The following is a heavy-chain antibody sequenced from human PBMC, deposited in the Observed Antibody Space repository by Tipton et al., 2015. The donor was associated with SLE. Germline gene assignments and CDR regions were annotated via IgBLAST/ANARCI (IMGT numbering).Heavy chain of an antibody. Sequence: QLVQSGAEVKKPGSSVKVSCQASGGNLNKLAINWVRQAPGQGLEWMGGIIPVFVTTNYAQKFQGRVTITADESTNTAYVELNSLTSEDTAVYYCARDWGIIEAANTGAFDVWGQGTVVTVSS. D-gene: IGHD1-26*01. CDR2: IIPVFVTT. CDR3: ARDWGIIEAANTGAFDV. CDR1: GGNLNKLA. J-gene: IGHJ3*01. V-gene: IGHV1-69*01.